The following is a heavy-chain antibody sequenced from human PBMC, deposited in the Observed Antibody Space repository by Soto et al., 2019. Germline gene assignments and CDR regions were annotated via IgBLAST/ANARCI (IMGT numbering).Heavy chain of an antibody. V-gene: IGHV4-61*08. CDR3: ARFWAIAGAGKFDY. CDR1: GGSVSGGGDY. CDR2: IYYSGRT. D-gene: IGHD6-19*01. J-gene: IGHJ4*02. Sequence: SETLSLTCTVSGGSVSGGGDYWSWIRQSPGKGLERIGHIYYSGRTDYNPSLKSRLTISIDTSKNQFSLNLSNVTAADTAVYYCARFWAIAGAGKFDYGGPGMLVTVPS.